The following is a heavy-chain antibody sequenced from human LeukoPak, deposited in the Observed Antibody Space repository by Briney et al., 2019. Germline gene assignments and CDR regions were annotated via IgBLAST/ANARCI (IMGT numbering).Heavy chain of an antibody. CDR3: ARLFGDSSVGDI. CDR1: GYTFTSYY. CDR2: IIPILGIA. D-gene: IGHD3-22*01. J-gene: IGHJ3*02. V-gene: IGHV1-69*02. Sequence: EASVKVSCKASGYTFTSYYIHWVRQAPGQGLEWMGRIIPILGIANYAQKFQGRVTITADKSTSTAYMELSSLRSEDTAVYYCARLFGDSSVGDIWGQGTMVTVSS.